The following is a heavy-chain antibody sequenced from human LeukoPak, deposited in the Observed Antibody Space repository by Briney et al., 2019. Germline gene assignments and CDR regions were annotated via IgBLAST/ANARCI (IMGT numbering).Heavy chain of an antibody. V-gene: IGHV3-33*08. Sequence: GGSLGLSCEASGFTFRNYDMHWGRQAPGKGLEWGAVIWYDGSNKFYPDSVKGRFTISRDNSKDTLYLQMNSLRTEDTAVYYCARGGSSTWRPFDSWGQGTLVTVSS. CDR3: ARGGSSTWRPFDS. D-gene: IGHD6-13*01. J-gene: IGHJ4*02. CDR1: GFTFRNYD. CDR2: IWYDGSNK.